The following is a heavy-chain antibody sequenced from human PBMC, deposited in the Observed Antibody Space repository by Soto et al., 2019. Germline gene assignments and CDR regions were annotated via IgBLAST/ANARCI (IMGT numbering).Heavy chain of an antibody. D-gene: IGHD6-19*01. J-gene: IGHJ6*02. CDR2: IWYDGSNK. CDR1: GFTFSGHA. Sequence: QVQLVESGGGVAQPGRSLRLSCTVSGFTFSGHAMHWVRQAPGKGLEWVTQIWYDGSNKYYAESVKGRFTISRDNSKNTLYLQMNSLRVEDTDVYYCARDGPGLAPYALDVWGQGTSVTVSS. V-gene: IGHV3-33*01. CDR3: ARDGPGLAPYALDV.